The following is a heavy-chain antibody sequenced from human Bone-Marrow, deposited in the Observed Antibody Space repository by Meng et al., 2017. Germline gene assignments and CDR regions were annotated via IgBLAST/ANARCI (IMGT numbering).Heavy chain of an antibody. J-gene: IGHJ4*02. CDR1: GFTFSSYA. CDR2: ISSDGTKK. V-gene: IGHV3-30-3*01. Sequence: QVQLVESGGGVVQPGRSLRLPCAASGFTFSSYAMHWVRQAPGKGLEWVAVISSDGTKKYYADSVKGRFTISRDNSKNTLYLQINSLRAEDTAVYYCAYDSFGYSFDYWGQGTLVTVSS. D-gene: IGHD3-22*01. CDR3: AYDSFGYSFDY.